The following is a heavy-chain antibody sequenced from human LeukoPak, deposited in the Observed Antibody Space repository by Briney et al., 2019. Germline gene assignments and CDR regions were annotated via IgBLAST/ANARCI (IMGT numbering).Heavy chain of an antibody. CDR3: ARALWSGPVYYGMDV. J-gene: IGHJ6*02. V-gene: IGHV3-7*01. CDR2: INHNGNVN. D-gene: IGHD3-10*01. Sequence: GGSLRLSCAASGFTFSSYWKNWARQAPGKGLEWVASINHNGNVNYYVDSVKGRFTISRDNAKNSLYLQMNSLRAEDTAVYYCARALWSGPVYYGMDVWGQGTTVTVSS. CDR1: GFTFSSYW.